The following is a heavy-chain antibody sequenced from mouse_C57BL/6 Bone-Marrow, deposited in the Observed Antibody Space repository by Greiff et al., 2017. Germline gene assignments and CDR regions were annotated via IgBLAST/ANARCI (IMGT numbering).Heavy chain of an antibody. D-gene: IGHD2-5*01. V-gene: IGHV5-15*01. CDR2: ISNLAYSI. J-gene: IGHJ3*01. CDR3: ARHAYYSNYGFAY. Sequence: EVKLMESGGGLVQPGGSLKLSCAASGFTFSDYGMAWVRQAPRKGPEWVAFISNLAYSIYYADTVTGRITISRENAKNTLYLEMSSLRSEDTAMYYCARHAYYSNYGFAYWGQGTLVTVSA. CDR1: GFTFSDYG.